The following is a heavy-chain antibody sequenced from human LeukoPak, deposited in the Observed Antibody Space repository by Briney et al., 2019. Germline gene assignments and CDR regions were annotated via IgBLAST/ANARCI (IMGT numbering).Heavy chain of an antibody. Sequence: ASVKVSCKASGYTFTGYYMHWVRQAPGQGLEWMGWINPNSGGTNYARKFQGRVTMTRDTSISTAYMELTRLRSDDTAVYYCARYRAAPYDAFDIWGQGTMVTVSS. CDR3: ARYRAAPYDAFDI. D-gene: IGHD6-6*01. CDR1: GYTFTGYY. J-gene: IGHJ3*02. CDR2: INPNSGGT. V-gene: IGHV1-2*02.